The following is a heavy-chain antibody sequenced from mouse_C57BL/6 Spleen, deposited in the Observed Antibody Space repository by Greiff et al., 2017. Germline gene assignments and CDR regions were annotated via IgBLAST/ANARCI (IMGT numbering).Heavy chain of an antibody. CDR2: VNPNYGTT. J-gene: IGHJ1*03. D-gene: IGHD2-5*01. CDR3: ARCPSAYYSNYGYFDV. Sequence: VQLQQSGPELVKPGASVKITCKASGDSITDYNMNWVKQSNGTSLEWSGVVNPNYGTTSYNQKFKGKATLTVDQSSSTAYMQLNSLTSEDSAVYYCARCPSAYYSNYGYFDVWGTGTTVTVSS. V-gene: IGHV1-39*01. CDR1: GDSITDYN.